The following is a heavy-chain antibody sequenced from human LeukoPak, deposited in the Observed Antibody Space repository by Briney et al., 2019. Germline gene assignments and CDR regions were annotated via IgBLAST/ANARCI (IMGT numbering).Heavy chain of an antibody. V-gene: IGHV3-53*01. CDR3: ARDPYSSGPTGWFDP. Sequence: GGSLRLSCAASGFTVSSNYMSWVRQAPGKGLEWVSVIYSGGSTYYADSVKGRFTISRDNSKNTLCLQMNSLRAEDTAVYYCARDPYSSGPTGWFDPWGQGTLVTVSS. CDR2: IYSGGST. D-gene: IGHD6-19*01. J-gene: IGHJ5*02. CDR1: GFTVSSNY.